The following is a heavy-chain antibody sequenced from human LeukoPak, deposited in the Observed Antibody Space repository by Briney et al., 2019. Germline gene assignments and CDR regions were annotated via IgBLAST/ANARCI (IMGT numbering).Heavy chain of an antibody. CDR1: GFTFSDYY. CDR2: ISSSGSTI. Sequence: PGGSLRLSCAASGFTFSDYYMSWIRQAPGKGLEWVSYISSSGSTIYYADSVKGRFTISRDNAKNSLYLQMNSLRAEDTAGYYCARDKRLVGATSLFDYWGQGTLVTVSS. V-gene: IGHV3-11*01. J-gene: IGHJ4*02. D-gene: IGHD1-26*01. CDR3: ARDKRLVGATSLFDY.